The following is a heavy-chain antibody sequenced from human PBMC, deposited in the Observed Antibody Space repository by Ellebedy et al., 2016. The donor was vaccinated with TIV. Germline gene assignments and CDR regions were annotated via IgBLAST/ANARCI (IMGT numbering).Heavy chain of an antibody. V-gene: IGHV3-7*01. D-gene: IGHD3-3*01. CDR2: IKQDGSET. Sequence: GESLKISCAASGFTVSSNYMSWVRQAPGKGLEWVANIKQDGSETYYVDSVKGRFTISRENAKNALFLQMDGLRVDDSAVYYCVGFGVFNLWGQGAPVTVSS. CDR1: GFTVSSNY. J-gene: IGHJ5*02. CDR3: VGFGVFNL.